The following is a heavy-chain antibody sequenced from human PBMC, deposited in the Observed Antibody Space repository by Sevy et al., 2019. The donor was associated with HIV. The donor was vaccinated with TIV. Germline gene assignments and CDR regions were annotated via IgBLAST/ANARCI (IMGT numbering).Heavy chain of an antibody. Sequence: GGSLRLSCTASGFTFDDYAMHWVRQAPGKGLEWVSGISWNSGSIGYADSVKGRFTISRDNAKNSLYLQMNSLRAEDTALYYCAKDIKGMWELSGNWFDPWGQGTLVTVSS. CDR2: ISWNSGSI. J-gene: IGHJ5*02. CDR1: GFTFDDYA. D-gene: IGHD1-26*01. V-gene: IGHV3-9*01. CDR3: AKDIKGMWELSGNWFDP.